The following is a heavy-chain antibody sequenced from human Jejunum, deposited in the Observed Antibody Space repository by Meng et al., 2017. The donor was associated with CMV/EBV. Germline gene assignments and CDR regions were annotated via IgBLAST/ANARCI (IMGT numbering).Heavy chain of an antibody. D-gene: IGHD6-13*01. CDR1: GASIINYY. CDR2: YYSEGT. CDR3: ARDPKASSWYHFDY. Sequence: LSGASIINYYWGWIRQSPDKGLEWIVYYSEGTNYNPSLRSRVTMALDTSKNQLSLRLSFVTVEDTAVYYCARDPKASSWYHFDYWGQGMLVTVSS. V-gene: IGHV4-59*01. J-gene: IGHJ4*02.